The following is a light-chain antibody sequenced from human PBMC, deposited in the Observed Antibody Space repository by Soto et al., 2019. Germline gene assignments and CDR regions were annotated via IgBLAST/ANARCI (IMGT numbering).Light chain of an antibody. V-gene: IGLV1-47*01. CDR1: SSNIGSHY. J-gene: IGLJ2*01. Sequence: QSVLTQSPSASGTPGQRVTISCSGSSSNIGSHYVYWYQQLPGTAPKLLIHRNNQRPSGVPDRFSGSKSGTSASLDISGLRSEDEADYYCAAWDDSLWVLFGGGTKLT. CDR2: RNN. CDR3: AAWDDSLWVL.